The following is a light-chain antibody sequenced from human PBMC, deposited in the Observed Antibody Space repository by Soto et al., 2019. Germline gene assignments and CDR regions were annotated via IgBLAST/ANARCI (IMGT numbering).Light chain of an antibody. Sequence: QSVLTQPASVSGSPGQSITISCAGSSSDIGANNYVSWYQHFPGKAPKLIIFEVNNRPSGVSNRFSDSTSGNTASLTISGLQPEDEADYYCNSYTRASTHVFGTGTKLTVL. CDR3: NSYTRASTHV. J-gene: IGLJ1*01. CDR1: SSDIGANNY. V-gene: IGLV2-14*01. CDR2: EVN.